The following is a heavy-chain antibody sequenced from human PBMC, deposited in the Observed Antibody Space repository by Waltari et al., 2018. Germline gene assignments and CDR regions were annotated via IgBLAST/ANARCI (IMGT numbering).Heavy chain of an antibody. CDR2: INWSGART. D-gene: IGHD6-19*01. Sequence: EVQLVESGGGMVRPGGSLRLSCAASGFTFNDYGMSWVRQVRGNCLSWVSGINWSGARTSYVESVMCRVTVSRDNAMNSLYLEMSSLRAEDTALYYCVREVFGSGWRESYFFDYWGQGTLVTVSS. J-gene: IGHJ4*02. CDR1: GFTFNDYG. CDR3: VREVFGSGWRESYFFDY. V-gene: IGHV3-20*04.